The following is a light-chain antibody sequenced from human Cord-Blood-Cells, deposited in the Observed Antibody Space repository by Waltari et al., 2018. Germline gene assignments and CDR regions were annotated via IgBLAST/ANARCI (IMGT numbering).Light chain of an antibody. J-gene: IGKJ5*01. CDR2: KAS. CDR3: QKYNSYPIT. V-gene: IGKV1-5*03. CDR1: QSISSW. Sequence: DIQMTQSPSTLSASVGDRVTITCRASQSISSWLAWYQQKPGKAPKLLVYKASSLESGVPSRFRGSVSGTEFTLTISSLQPYDFATYYCQKYNSYPITFGQGTRLEIK.